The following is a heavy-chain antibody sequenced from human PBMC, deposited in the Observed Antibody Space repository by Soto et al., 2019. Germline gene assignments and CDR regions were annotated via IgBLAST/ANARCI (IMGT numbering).Heavy chain of an antibody. CDR1: GFTFSSYS. J-gene: IGHJ3*02. Sequence: GGSLRLSCAASGFTFSSYSMNWVRQAPGEGLEWVSSISSSSSTIYYADSVKGRFTISRDNSKNSLYLQMNSLRAEDTAVYYCAKDNLVVVPAAMPSDAFDIWGQGTMVTVSS. D-gene: IGHD2-2*01. CDR3: AKDNLVVVPAAMPSDAFDI. V-gene: IGHV3-48*01. CDR2: ISSSSSTI.